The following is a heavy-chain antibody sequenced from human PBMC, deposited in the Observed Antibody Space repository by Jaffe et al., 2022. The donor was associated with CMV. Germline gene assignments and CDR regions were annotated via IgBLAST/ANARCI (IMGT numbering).Heavy chain of an antibody. CDR1: GYSFTSYW. CDR3: ARQALTGDNRTSYYYGMDV. V-gene: IGHV5-51*01. Sequence: EVQLVQSGAEVKKPGESLKISCKGSGYSFTSYWIGWVRQMPGKGLEWMGIIYPGDSDTRYSPSFQGQVTISADKSISTAYLQWSSLKASDTAMYYCARQALTGDNRTSYYYGMDVWGQGTTVTVSS. CDR2: IYPGDSDT. D-gene: IGHD7-27*01. J-gene: IGHJ6*02.